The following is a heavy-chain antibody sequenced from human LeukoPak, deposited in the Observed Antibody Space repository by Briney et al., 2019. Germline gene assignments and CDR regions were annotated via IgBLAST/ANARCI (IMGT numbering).Heavy chain of an antibody. V-gene: IGHV1-69*05. Sequence: GASVKVSCKASGGTFSSYAISWVRQAPGQGLEWRGRIIPIFGTANYAQKFQGRVTITTDESTSTAYMELSSLRSEDTAVYYCARAYYYDSSGYYGAFDIWGQGTTVTVS. J-gene: IGHJ3*02. CDR1: GGTFSSYA. D-gene: IGHD3-22*01. CDR2: IIPIFGTA. CDR3: ARAYYYDSSGYYGAFDI.